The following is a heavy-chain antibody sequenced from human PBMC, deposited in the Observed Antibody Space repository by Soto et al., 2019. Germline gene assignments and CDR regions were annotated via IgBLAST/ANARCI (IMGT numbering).Heavy chain of an antibody. Sequence: GGSLRLSCAASGFTFSSYWMHWVRQAPGKGLVWVSRINSDGSSTSYADSVKGRFTISRDNSKNTLYLQMNSLRAEDTAVYYCAKDRGYCSGGSCLTYYFDYWGQGTLVTVSS. CDR3: AKDRGYCSGGSCLTYYFDY. J-gene: IGHJ4*02. V-gene: IGHV3-74*01. D-gene: IGHD2-15*01. CDR2: INSDGSST. CDR1: GFTFSSYW.